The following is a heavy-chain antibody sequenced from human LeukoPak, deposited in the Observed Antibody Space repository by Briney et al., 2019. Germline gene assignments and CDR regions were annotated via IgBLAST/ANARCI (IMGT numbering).Heavy chain of an antibody. D-gene: IGHD4-23*01. CDR3: ARGRPHGNDY. J-gene: IGHJ4*02. CDR2: VSWNSGSV. Sequence: AGGSLRLSCAASGFTFDDYAMHWVRQAPGKGLEWVSGVSWNSGSVGYADSVKGRFTISRDNAKNSLYLQMNSLRAEDTAVYYCARGRPHGNDYWGQGTLVTVSS. V-gene: IGHV3-9*01. CDR1: GFTFDDYA.